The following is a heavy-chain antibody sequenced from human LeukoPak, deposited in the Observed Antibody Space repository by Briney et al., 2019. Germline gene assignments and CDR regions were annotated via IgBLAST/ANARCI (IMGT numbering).Heavy chain of an antibody. J-gene: IGHJ4*02. CDR3: TRSVRNGHIDY. CDR2: IHPYRGVT. Sequence: ASVKVSCKASGYIFTAYYLHWVRQTPGQGLEWMGYIHPYRGVTNYAHKFHGRVTLTRDTSINTAYMELSSLRSDDTAVYYCTRSVRNGHIDYWGQGTLVTVSS. D-gene: IGHD2-21*01. CDR1: GYIFTAYY. V-gene: IGHV1-2*07.